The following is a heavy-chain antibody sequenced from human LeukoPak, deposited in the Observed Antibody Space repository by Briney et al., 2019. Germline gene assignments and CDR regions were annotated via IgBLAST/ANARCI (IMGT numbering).Heavy chain of an antibody. Sequence: GGPLRLSCAASGFTFSSYEMNWFRQAPGKVLEWVPYISSSDTASTYADSVTGRLTSSRDTANYSLYLQMNSLRAEDTAVYYCARGGGYYSSVYWGQGTLVTVSS. CDR2: ISSSDTAS. CDR1: GFTFSSYE. D-gene: IGHD1-26*01. V-gene: IGHV3-48*03. J-gene: IGHJ4*02. CDR3: ARGGGYYSSVY.